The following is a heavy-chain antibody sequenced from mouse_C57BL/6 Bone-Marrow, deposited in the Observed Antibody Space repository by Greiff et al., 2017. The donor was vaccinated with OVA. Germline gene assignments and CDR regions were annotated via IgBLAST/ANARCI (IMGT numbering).Heavy chain of an antibody. D-gene: IGHD1-1*01. J-gene: IGHJ1*03. CDR2: IHPNSGST. CDR3: ARSVLLRWYFDV. CDR1: GYTFTSYW. Sequence: QVQLQQPGAELVKPGASVTLSCKASGYTFTSYWMHWVKQRPGQGLEWIGMIHPNSGSTNYNEKFKSKATLTVDKSSSTAYMQLSSLTSEDSAVYYCARSVLLRWYFDVWGTGTTVTVSS. V-gene: IGHV1-64*01.